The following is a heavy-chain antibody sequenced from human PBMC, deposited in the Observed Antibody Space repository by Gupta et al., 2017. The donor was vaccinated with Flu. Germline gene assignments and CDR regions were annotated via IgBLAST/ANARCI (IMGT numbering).Heavy chain of an antibody. CDR3: ASGERNYYYYGMDV. J-gene: IGHJ6*02. CDR2: ISSSSSTI. V-gene: IGHV3-48*02. CDR1: GFHFSSYS. D-gene: IGHD1-1*01. Sequence: EVQLVESGGGLVQPGGSLRPSCAAPGFHFSSYSMEWVGQAPGKGLEWVSYISSSSSTIYYADSVKGRFTLSRDNAKNSLYLQMNSLRDEDTAVYYCASGERNYYYYGMDVWGQGTTVTVSS.